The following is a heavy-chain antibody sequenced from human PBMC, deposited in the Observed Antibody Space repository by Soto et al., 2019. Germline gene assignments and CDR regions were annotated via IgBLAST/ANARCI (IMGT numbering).Heavy chain of an antibody. Sequence: GESLKISGHVSESSLTSYWISWVRQMPGKGLQWTGIIYPGYADTKNSPSFTGQVTISSDKSISNAHLQWSSLKASDTARYYCARQRIVGATNYEYGMDVWGQGTTVTVSS. V-gene: IGHV5-51*01. CDR3: ARQRIVGATNYEYGMDV. CDR1: ESSLTSYW. J-gene: IGHJ6*01. D-gene: IGHD1-26*01. CDR2: IYPGYADT.